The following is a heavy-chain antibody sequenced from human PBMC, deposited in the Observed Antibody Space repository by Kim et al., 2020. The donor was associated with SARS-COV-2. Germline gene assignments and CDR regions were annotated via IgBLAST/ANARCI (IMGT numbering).Heavy chain of an antibody. V-gene: IGHV3-7*03. J-gene: IGHJ4*02. Sequence: GGSLRLSCAASGFTFSSYWMSWVRQAPGKGLEWVANIKQDGSEKYYVDSVKGRFTISRDNAKNSLYLQMNSLRAEDTAVYYCARSRTELSGSYHDYWGQGTLVTVSS. D-gene: IGHD1-26*01. CDR2: IKQDGSEK. CDR1: GFTFSSYW. CDR3: ARSRTELSGSYHDY.